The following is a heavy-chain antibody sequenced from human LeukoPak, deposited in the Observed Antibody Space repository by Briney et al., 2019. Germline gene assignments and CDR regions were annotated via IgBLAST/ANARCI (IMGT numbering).Heavy chain of an antibody. D-gene: IGHD3-22*01. J-gene: IGHJ4*02. Sequence: PGGSLRLSCAASGFTFSDYYMAWIRQAPGKGLEWVGRIKSKTDGGTTDYAAPVKGRFTISRDDSKNTLYLQMNSLKTEDTAVYYCTTDIRYYDSPHFDYWGQGTLVTVSS. CDR1: GFTFSDYY. CDR3: TTDIRYYDSPHFDY. CDR2: IKSKTDGGTT. V-gene: IGHV3-15*01.